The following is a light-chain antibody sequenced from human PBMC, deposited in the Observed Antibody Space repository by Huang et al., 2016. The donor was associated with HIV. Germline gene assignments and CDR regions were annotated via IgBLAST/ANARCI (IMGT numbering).Light chain of an antibody. Sequence: EIVMTQSPATLSVSPGERATLACRASQGVRNNIAWSQQKPGQTPRLLITGATTRATGIAAKLSGRESGTGFTLTITSLQTGDCAVYCWQHYNNWPPWTFGPGTQVEI. V-gene: IGKV3D-15*01. CDR3: QHYNNWPPWT. CDR1: QGVRNN. J-gene: IGKJ1*01. CDR2: GAT.